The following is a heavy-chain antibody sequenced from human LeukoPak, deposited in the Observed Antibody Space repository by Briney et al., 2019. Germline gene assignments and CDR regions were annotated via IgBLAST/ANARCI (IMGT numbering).Heavy chain of an antibody. J-gene: IGHJ4*02. CDR1: GFTFSSYW. CDR3: AREGLNSGSYFDY. CDR2: IYSGGST. D-gene: IGHD1-26*01. Sequence: PGGSLRLSCAASGFTFSSYWMSWVRQAPGKGLEWVSVIYSGGSTYYADSVKGRFTISRDNSKNTLYLQMNSLRAEDTAVYYCAREGLNSGSYFDYWGQGTLVTVSS. V-gene: IGHV3-53*01.